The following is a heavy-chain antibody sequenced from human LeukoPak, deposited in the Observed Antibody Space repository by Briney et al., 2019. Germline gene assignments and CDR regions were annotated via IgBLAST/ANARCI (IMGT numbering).Heavy chain of an antibody. CDR2: ISASGDST. Sequence: GGSLRLSCAASGFTFSSYAMSWVRQAPGKGLEWVSSISASGDSTYYIDSVKGRFTISRDNSKNTLDLQMNSLRAEDTAVYYCTKRDDDNYYSGRDVFDIWGQGTMVTVSS. CDR3: TKRDDDNYYSGRDVFDI. CDR1: GFTFSSYA. V-gene: IGHV3-23*01. D-gene: IGHD3-22*01. J-gene: IGHJ3*02.